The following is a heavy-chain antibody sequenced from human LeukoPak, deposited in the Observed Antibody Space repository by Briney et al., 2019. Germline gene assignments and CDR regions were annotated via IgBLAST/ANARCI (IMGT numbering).Heavy chain of an antibody. D-gene: IGHD3-9*01. CDR1: GGSISSSSYY. CDR3: ARSYDILTGRDY. J-gene: IGHJ4*02. CDR2: IYHSGST. Sequence: SETLSLTCTVSGGSISSSSYYWGWIRQPPGKGLEWIGYIYHSGSTNYNPSLKSRVTISVDTSKNQFSLKLSSVTAADTAVYYCARSYDILTGRDYWGQGTLVTVSS. V-gene: IGHV4-61*05.